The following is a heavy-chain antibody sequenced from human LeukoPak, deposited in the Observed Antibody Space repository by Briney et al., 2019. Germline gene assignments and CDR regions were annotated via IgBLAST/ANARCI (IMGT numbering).Heavy chain of an antibody. CDR2: IYSGGST. J-gene: IGHJ4*02. D-gene: IGHD3-22*01. Sequence: GGSLRLSCAASGFTVSSNYMSWVRQAPGKGLEWVSVIYSGGSTYYADSVKGRFTISRDNSKNTLYLQMNSLRAEDMAVYYCARGGGTDSSGYATFDYWGQGTLVTVSS. V-gene: IGHV3-66*01. CDR3: ARGGGTDSSGYATFDY. CDR1: GFTVSSNY.